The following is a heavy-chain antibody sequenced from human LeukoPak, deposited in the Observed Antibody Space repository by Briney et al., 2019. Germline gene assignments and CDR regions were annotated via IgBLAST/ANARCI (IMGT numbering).Heavy chain of an antibody. CDR2: IYYSGST. CDR3: ARQYRYGDYVYFDY. J-gene: IGHJ4*02. Sequence: SETLSLTCTVSGGSISSYYWSWIRQPPGKGLEWIGYIYYSGSTNYNPSLKSRVTISVDTSKNQFSLKLSSVTAADTAVYYCARQYRYGDYVYFDYWGQGTLVTASP. D-gene: IGHD4-17*01. V-gene: IGHV4-59*08. CDR1: GGSISSYY.